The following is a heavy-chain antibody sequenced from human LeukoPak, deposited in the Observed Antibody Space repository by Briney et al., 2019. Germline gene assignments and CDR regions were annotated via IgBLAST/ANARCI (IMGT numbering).Heavy chain of an antibody. Sequence: SVKVSCKASGGTFSSYAISWVRQAPGQGLEWMGGMIPIFGTANYAQKFQGRVTITTDESTSTAYMELSSLRSEDTAVYYCASSFIAARYYYYYYYMDVWGKGTTVTVSS. V-gene: IGHV1-69*05. CDR1: GGTFSSYA. J-gene: IGHJ6*03. D-gene: IGHD6-13*01. CDR2: MIPIFGTA. CDR3: ASSFIAARYYYYYYYMDV.